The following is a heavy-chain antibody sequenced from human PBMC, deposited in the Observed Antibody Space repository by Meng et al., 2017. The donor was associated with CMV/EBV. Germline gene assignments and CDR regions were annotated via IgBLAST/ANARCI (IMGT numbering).Heavy chain of an antibody. CDR1: GFTFSNAW. Sequence: GESLKISCAASGFTFSNAWMSWVRQAPGKGLEWVSVIYSGGSSTYYADSVKGRFTISRDNSKNTLYLQMNSLRAEDTAVYYCAKAFRGTKYSSSSGRTRGGGMDVWGQGTTVTVSS. D-gene: IGHD6-6*01. CDR2: IYSGGSST. V-gene: IGHV3-23*03. J-gene: IGHJ6*02. CDR3: AKAFRGTKYSSSSGRTRGGGMDV.